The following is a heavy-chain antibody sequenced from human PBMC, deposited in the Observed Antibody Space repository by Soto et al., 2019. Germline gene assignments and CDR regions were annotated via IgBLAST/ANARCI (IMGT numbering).Heavy chain of an antibody. D-gene: IGHD3-10*01. Sequence: ASVKVSCKASGGTFSSYAISWVRQAPGQGLEWMGGIIPIFGTANYAPKFQGRVTITADESTSTAYMELSSLRSEDTAVYYCARGGITMVRGVQYYYYYGMDVWGKATAVAVSS. J-gene: IGHJ6*04. CDR3: ARGGITMVRGVQYYYYYGMDV. V-gene: IGHV1-69*13. CDR1: GGTFSSYA. CDR2: IIPIFGTA.